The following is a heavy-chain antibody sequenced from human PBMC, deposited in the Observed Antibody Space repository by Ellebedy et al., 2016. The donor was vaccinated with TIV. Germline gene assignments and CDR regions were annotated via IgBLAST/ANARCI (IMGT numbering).Heavy chain of an antibody. CDR1: GFTFDAYS. CDR2: IACDGNIK. J-gene: IGHJ4*02. Sequence: GESLKISCAASGFTFDAYSMPSVRQVPGTDLEWVSLIACDGNIKFYEDSVNGRFTIFRDNSKNSLYLQMNSLRTEDTAFYYWAKDQWEIGAPSGFDYWGQGTLVTVSS. CDR3: AKDQWEIGAPSGFDY. D-gene: IGHD1-26*01. V-gene: IGHV3-43*01.